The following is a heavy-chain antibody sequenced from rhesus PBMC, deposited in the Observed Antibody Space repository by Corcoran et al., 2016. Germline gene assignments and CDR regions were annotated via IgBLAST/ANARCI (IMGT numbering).Heavy chain of an antibody. D-gene: IGHD4-23*01. CDR1: GGSISSSY. V-gene: IGHV4-169*01. CDR2: HYGSGSST. Sequence: QLQLQESGPGLVKPSETLSLTCAVSGGSISSSYWSWIRPAPGKGLEWIGYHYGSGSSTNYDPDRKSRVTLEVDTSKNQLYLKLSSVTAADMAVYYCARGLDEYSNSYWYFDLWGPGTPITISS. J-gene: IGHJ2*01. CDR3: ARGLDEYSNSYWYFDL.